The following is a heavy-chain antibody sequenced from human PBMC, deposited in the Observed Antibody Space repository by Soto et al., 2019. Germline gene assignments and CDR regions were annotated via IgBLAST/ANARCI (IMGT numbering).Heavy chain of an antibody. CDR1: GYTITSYA. CDR2: INAGNGNR. Sequence: QVQLVQSGAEEKKPGASVKVSCKASGYTITSYAMHWVRQAPGQRLEWMGGINAGNGNRKYSQKFQGRVTINRDTSASTAYMELSSLRSEDTAVYYWARDGGGEIHDNWGQGTLVTVSS. D-gene: IGHD3-10*01. V-gene: IGHV1-3*05. J-gene: IGHJ4*02. CDR3: ARDGGGEIHDN.